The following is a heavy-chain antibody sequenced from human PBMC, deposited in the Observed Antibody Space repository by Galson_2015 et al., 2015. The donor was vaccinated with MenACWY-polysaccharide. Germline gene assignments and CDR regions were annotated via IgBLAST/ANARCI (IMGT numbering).Heavy chain of an antibody. CDR1: GFTFSNFW. CDR2: IKQDGSEK. Sequence: SLRLSCAASGFTFSNFWMSWVRQAPGKELEWVASIKQDGSEKYLVDSVKGRFTISRDNAENSLFLQMNSLRAEDTAVYYCARELGVRGVFFDQWGQGTLGTGSS. V-gene: IGHV3-7*01. CDR3: ARELGVRGVFFDQ. D-gene: IGHD3-10*01. J-gene: IGHJ4*02.